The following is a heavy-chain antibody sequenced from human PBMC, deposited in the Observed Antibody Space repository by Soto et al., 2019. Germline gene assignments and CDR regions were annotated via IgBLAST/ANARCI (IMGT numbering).Heavy chain of an antibody. CDR3: AREHCSSPSCPMAV. V-gene: IGHV3-48*01. D-gene: IGHD2-2*01. CDR1: GFTFSSYS. Sequence: PGGSLRLSCAASGFTFSSYSMNWVRQAPGKGLEWVSYISSSSSTIYYADSVKGRFTISRDNAKNSLYLQMNSLRAEDTAVYYCAREHCSSPSCPMAVWGKGTSVTVSS. J-gene: IGHJ6*03. CDR2: ISSSSSTI.